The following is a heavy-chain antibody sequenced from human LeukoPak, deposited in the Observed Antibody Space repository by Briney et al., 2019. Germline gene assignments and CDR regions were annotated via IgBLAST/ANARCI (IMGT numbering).Heavy chain of an antibody. Sequence: SETLSLTCTVSGASISSYYWNWLRQPPGGGLEWIGYMYYSGSTNFNPSLKSRVTLSIDTSRNQFSLKLASVTAADTAFYFCAREVGRGGYNHFDSWGQGTLVTVSS. CDR3: AREVGRGGYNHFDS. D-gene: IGHD5-24*01. J-gene: IGHJ4*02. CDR1: GASISSYY. V-gene: IGHV4-59*01. CDR2: MYYSGST.